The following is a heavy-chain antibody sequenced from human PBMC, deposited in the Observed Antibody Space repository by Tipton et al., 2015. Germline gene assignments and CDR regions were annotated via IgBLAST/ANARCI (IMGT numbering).Heavy chain of an antibody. J-gene: IGHJ5*02. CDR3: ARYSGRGRLNWVAP. CDR2: TYYRSKWYY. D-gene: IGHD2-21*01. Sequence: LRLSCVISGDRVSRNNAAWNWIRQSPSRGLEWLGRTYYRSKWYYDYSLSVKSRITINADASKDQFYLQLNSVTPEDTAFYYRARYSGRGRLNWVAPWGQGTPVTVSS. CDR1: GDRVSRNNAA. V-gene: IGHV6-1*01.